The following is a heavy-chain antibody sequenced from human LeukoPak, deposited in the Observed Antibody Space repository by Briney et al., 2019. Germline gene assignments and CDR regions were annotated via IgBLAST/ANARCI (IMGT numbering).Heavy chain of an antibody. J-gene: IGHJ2*01. CDR3: ARTGDILTGPSNWYFDL. D-gene: IGHD3-9*01. CDR1: GGSISSYY. CDR2: IYYSGST. Sequence: SETLSLTCTVSGGSISSYYWSWIRQPPGKGLEWIGSIYYSGSTYYNPSLKSRVTISVGTSKNQFSLKLSSVTAADTAVYYCARTGDILTGPSNWYFDLWGRGTLVTVSS. V-gene: IGHV4-59*12.